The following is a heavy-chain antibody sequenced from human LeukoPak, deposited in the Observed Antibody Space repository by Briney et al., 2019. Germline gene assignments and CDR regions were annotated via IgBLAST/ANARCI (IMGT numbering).Heavy chain of an antibody. CDR3: AKRDFYVINGYYFPYYFDN. CDR2: IIPIFGTA. J-gene: IGHJ4*02. CDR1: GGTFSSYA. V-gene: IGHV1-69*13. D-gene: IGHD3-22*01. Sequence: GASVKVSCKASGGTFSSYAISWVRQAPGQGLEWMGGIIPIFGTANYAQKFQGRVTITADESTSTAYMELSSLRSEDTAVYFCAKRDFYVINGYYFPYYFDNWGQGTLVTVSS.